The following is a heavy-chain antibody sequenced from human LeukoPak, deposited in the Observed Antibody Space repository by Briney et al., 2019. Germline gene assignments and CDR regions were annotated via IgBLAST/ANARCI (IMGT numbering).Heavy chain of an antibody. J-gene: IGHJ4*02. D-gene: IGHD6-13*01. CDR2: FDPEDGET. CDR3: ATLSSSWSYFDY. CDR1: GYTLTELS. V-gene: IGHV1-24*01. Sequence: ASVKVSCKVFGYTLTELSMHWVRQAPGKGLEWMGGFDPEDGETIYAQKFQGRVTMTEDTSTDTAYMELSSLRSEDTAVYYCATLSSSWSYFDYWGQGTLVTVSS.